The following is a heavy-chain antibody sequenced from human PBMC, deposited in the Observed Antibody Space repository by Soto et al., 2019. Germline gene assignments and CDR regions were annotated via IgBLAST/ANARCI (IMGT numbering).Heavy chain of an antibody. CDR1: GGSISSGGYY. CDR2: IYYSGST. D-gene: IGHD6-19*01. J-gene: IGHJ4*02. CDR3: ARDGSASTYSSGPPSMYYFDY. V-gene: IGHV4-31*03. Sequence: SETLSLTCTVSGGSISSGGYYWSWIRQHPGKGLEWIGYIYYSGSTYYNPSLKSRVTISVDTSKNQFSLKLSSVTAADTAVYYCARDGSASTYSSGPPSMYYFDYWGQGTLVTVSS.